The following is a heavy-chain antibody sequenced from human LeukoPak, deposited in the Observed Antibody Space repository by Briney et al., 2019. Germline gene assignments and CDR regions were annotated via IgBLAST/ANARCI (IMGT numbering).Heavy chain of an antibody. J-gene: IGHJ4*02. Sequence: PSQTLSLTCTVSGGSISSGGHYWSWIRQHPGKGLEWLGYIYHSGDAYYNPSLKSRVTISVDTSKNQFSLNLRSVTAADTAVYYCARHYVFVLGGSSFDHWGQGTLVTVSS. CDR3: ARHYVFVLGGSSFDH. CDR2: IYHSGDA. V-gene: IGHV4-31*03. D-gene: IGHD3-16*01. CDR1: GGSISSGGHY.